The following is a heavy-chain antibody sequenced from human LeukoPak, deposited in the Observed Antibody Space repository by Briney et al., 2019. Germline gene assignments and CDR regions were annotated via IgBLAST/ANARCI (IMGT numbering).Heavy chain of an antibody. D-gene: IGHD5-18*01. J-gene: IGHJ4*02. CDR2: ISSSSSYI. V-gene: IGHV3-21*01. Sequence: GGSLRLSCAASGFTFSSYTMNWVRQAPGKGLEWVSSISSSSSYIYYADSVKGRFTISRDNAENSLYLQMNSLRAEDTAVYYCARVREWIQLWPDFDYWGQGTLVTVSS. CDR3: ARVREWIQLWPDFDY. CDR1: GFTFSSYT.